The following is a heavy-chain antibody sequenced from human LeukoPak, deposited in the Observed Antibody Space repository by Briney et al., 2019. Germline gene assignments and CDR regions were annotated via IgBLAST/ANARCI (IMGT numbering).Heavy chain of an antibody. CDR1: GYTFTSYY. Sequence: ASVKVSCKASGYTFTSYYMHWVRQAPGQGVEWMAIINPSGGRISYAQKFRGRVTMTRDTSTSTVYMELSSLRSEDTAVYYCARDPRPSYDSSGYYYPGDYWGQGTLVTVSS. D-gene: IGHD3-22*01. CDR2: INPSGGRI. CDR3: ARDPRPSYDSSGYYYPGDY. J-gene: IGHJ4*02. V-gene: IGHV1-46*01.